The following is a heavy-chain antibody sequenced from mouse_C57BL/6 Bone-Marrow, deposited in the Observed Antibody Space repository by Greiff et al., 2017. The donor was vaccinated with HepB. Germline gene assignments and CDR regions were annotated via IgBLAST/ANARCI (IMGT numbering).Heavy chain of an antibody. Sequence: LVKPGASVKMSCKASGYTFTDYYMNWVKQSHGKSLEWIGVINPYNGGTSYNQKFKGKATLTVDKSSSTAYMELNSLTSEDSAVYYCARSAQGLAWFAYWGQGTLVTVSA. J-gene: IGHJ3*01. V-gene: IGHV1-19*01. D-gene: IGHD3-2*02. CDR1: GYTFTDYY. CDR2: INPYNGGT. CDR3: ARSAQGLAWFAY.